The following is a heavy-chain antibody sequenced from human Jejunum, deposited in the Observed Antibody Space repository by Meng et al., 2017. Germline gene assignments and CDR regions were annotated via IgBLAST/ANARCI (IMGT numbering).Heavy chain of an antibody. CDR3: AHTVYSYGNHFDY. CDR2: IYWDDDE. D-gene: IGHD5-18*01. CDR1: GLSPTTGGVG. J-gene: IGHJ4*02. Sequence: QNTVKEHCLTPVTPTLTLPRSCTFLGLSPTTGGVGCGWIRQPPGQALEWLALIYWDDDERYSPSLKSRLTITKDTSKNQVVLTVTNMDPVDTATYYCAHTVYSYGNHFDYWGQGTLVTVSS. V-gene: IGHV2-5*02.